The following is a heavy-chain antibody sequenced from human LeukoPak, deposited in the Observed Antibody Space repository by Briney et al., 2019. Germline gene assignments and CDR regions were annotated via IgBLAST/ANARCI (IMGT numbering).Heavy chain of an antibody. J-gene: IGHJ4*02. CDR2: IVGDGSKA. Sequence: GGSLRLSCAASGFTFSTYGMQWVRQAPSKGLEWVAVIVGDGSKAHCADSVRGRFTVSRDNSKNTLYLQMNSLRAEDTAVYYCARDSITGDNSLDFWGRGTLVTVSS. D-gene: IGHD7-27*01. CDR3: ARDSITGDNSLDF. V-gene: IGHV3-33*05. CDR1: GFTFSTYG.